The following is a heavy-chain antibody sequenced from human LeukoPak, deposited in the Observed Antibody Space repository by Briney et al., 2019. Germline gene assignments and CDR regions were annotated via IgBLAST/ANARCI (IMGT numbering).Heavy chain of an antibody. V-gene: IGHV1-2*02. J-gene: IGHJ4*02. Sequence: ASVKVSCKASGYTFTDYYIHWVRQAPGQGLEWMRWINPKSGGPNYAQKFEGRVTMTSDTSITTTAYMELTRLRSDDTAVYYCARGGIAAPADYWGQGTQVTVSS. D-gene: IGHD6-13*01. CDR1: GYTFTDYY. CDR2: INPKSGGP. CDR3: ARGGIAAPADY.